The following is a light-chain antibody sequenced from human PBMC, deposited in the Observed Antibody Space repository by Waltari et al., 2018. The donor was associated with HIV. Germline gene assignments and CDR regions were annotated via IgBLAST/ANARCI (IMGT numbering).Light chain of an antibody. Sequence: DIQMTQSPSSLSASVGDRVTITCRASQGISNSLDWYQQKPGKVPKLLIYAASTLQSGVPSRVSGSGSGTDFTLTIISLQPEDVATYYCQKYNSAPLTFGGGTKVEIK. CDR1: QGISNS. CDR2: AAS. J-gene: IGKJ4*01. CDR3: QKYNSAPLT. V-gene: IGKV1-27*01.